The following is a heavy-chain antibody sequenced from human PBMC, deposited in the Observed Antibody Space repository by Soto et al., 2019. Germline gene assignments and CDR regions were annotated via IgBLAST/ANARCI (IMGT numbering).Heavy chain of an antibody. V-gene: IGHV3-30*07. Sequence: DSVKGRFTISRDNSKNTLYLHMNSLRVADTAVYYCARVGHYERSGHHYFFDVWGQGTLVTVSS. CDR3: ARVGHYERSGHHYFFDV. J-gene: IGHJ4*02. D-gene: IGHD3-22*01.